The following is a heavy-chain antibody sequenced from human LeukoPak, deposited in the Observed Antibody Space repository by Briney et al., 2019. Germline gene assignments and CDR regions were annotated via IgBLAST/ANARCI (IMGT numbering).Heavy chain of an antibody. D-gene: IGHD3-22*01. CDR3: ATLSITMIEVDDAFDI. CDR2: ISYDGSNQ. Sequence: GGSLRLSCAASGFTFSSYAMYWVRQAPGKGLECVAFISYDGSNQFYADSVKGRFTISRDNSKNKLYLQMTSLRPEDTAVYYCATLSITMIEVDDAFDIWGQGTMVTVSS. V-gene: IGHV3-30-3*01. CDR1: GFTFSSYA. J-gene: IGHJ3*02.